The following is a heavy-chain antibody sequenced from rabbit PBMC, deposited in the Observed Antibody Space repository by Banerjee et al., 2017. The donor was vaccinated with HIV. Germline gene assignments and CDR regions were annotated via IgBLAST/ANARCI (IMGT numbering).Heavy chain of an antibody. Sequence: QSLEESGGDLVRPGASLTPTCTASGFSFSSSYWVCWVRQAPGKGLEWIACIYAGYNSIYYASWAKGRFTISKTSSTTVTLQMTSLTAADTATYFCARGFDIIYYTLWGPGTLVTVS. CDR2: IYAGYNSI. CDR3: ARGFDIIYYTL. D-gene: IGHD8-1*01. V-gene: IGHV1S40*01. J-gene: IGHJ4*01. CDR1: GFSFSSSYW.